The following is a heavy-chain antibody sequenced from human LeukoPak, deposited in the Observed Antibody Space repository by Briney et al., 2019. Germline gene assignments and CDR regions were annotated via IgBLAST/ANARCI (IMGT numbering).Heavy chain of an antibody. V-gene: IGHV3-23*01. CDR1: GFTFSSYA. J-gene: IGHJ4*02. CDR2: ISGSGGST. CDR3: ARGAYYDILTGLIYYFDY. D-gene: IGHD3-9*01. Sequence: GGSLRLSCAASGFTFSSYAMSWVRQAPGKGLEWVSVISGSGGSTYYADSVKGRFTISRDNSKNTLYLQMNSLRAEDTAVYYCARGAYYDILTGLIYYFDYWGQGTLVTVSS.